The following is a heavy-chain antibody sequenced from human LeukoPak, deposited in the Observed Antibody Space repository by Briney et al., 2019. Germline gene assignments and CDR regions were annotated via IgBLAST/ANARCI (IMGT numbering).Heavy chain of an antibody. V-gene: IGHV4-34*01. CDR3: ASTGFDP. CDR2: INHSGST. J-gene: IGHJ5*02. Sequence: PSETLSLTCAVYGGSFSGYYWSWIRQPPGKGLEWIGEINHSGSTNYNPSLKSRATISVDTSKNQFSLKLSSVTAADTAVYYCASTGFDPWGQGTLVTVSS. CDR1: GGSFSGYY.